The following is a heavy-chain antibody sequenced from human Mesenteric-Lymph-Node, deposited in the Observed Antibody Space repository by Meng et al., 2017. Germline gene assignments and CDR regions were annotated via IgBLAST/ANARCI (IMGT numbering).Heavy chain of an antibody. CDR3: AAVSYYYYGMDV. Sequence: GESLKISCTASGFIFSDFGMAWVRQAPGKGPEWVANIKQDGSEKYYEDSVKGRFTISRDNAKNSLYLQMNSLRAEDTAVYYCAAVSYYYYGMDVWGQGTTVTVSS. CDR1: GFIFSDFG. CDR2: IKQDGSEK. V-gene: IGHV3-7*01. J-gene: IGHJ6*02.